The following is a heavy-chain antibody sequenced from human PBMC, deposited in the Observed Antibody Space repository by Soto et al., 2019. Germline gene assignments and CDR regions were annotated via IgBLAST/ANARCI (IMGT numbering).Heavy chain of an antibody. CDR1: GFTFSTYA. CDR2: ITTSGGNT. D-gene: IGHD2-8*01. J-gene: IGHJ6*03. Sequence: GGSLRLSCAASGFTFSTYAMSWVRQAPGKGLEWASTITTSGGNTYYADSVQGRFTISRDNSKNTLYLQMNSLRAEDTAVYYCAGRYCTNGVCYTNYYYYIDVWGKGTTVTVSS. V-gene: IGHV3-23*01. CDR3: AGRYCTNGVCYTNYYYYIDV.